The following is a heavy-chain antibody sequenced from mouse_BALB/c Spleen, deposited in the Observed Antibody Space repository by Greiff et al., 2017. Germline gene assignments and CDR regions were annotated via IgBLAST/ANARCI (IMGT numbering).Heavy chain of an antibody. J-gene: IGHJ2*01. CDR2: ISPSDSDT. Sequence: QVQLQQPGAGLVRPGASVKLSCTASGYTFTSYWMNWVKQRPGQGLEWVGMISPSDSDTHYNQTFKDNATLTVDKSSSTAYMQLSSLTSEDSAVYYCAKSYFDYWGQGTTLTVSS. CDR3: AKSYFDY. CDR1: GYTFTSYW. V-gene: IGHV1-61*01.